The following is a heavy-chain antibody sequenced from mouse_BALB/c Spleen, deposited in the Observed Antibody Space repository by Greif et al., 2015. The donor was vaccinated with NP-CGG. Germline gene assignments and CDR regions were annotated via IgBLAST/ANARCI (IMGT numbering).Heavy chain of an antibody. D-gene: IGHD2-1*01. V-gene: IGHV3-2*02. CDR1: GYSITSDYA. CDR3: ASYYGNYYAMDY. J-gene: IGHJ4*01. CDR2: ISYSGST. Sequence: EVKLMESGPGLVKPSQSLSLTCTVTGYSITSDYAWNWIRQFPGNKLEWMGYISYSGSTSHNPSLKSRISITRDTSKNQFFLQLNSVTTEDTATYYCASYYGNYYAMDYWGQGTSVTVSS.